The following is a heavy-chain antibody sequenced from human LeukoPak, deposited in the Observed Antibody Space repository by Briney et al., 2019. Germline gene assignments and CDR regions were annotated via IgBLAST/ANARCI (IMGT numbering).Heavy chain of an antibody. CDR2: IYSGDNT. D-gene: IGHD6-19*01. Sequence: PGGSLRLSCAASGFTVTNNDMSWVRKAPGKGLEWVSVIYSGDNTNYADSVKGRFTISRDNSKNTLYLQMNSLRAEDTAVYYCTKGGTGWNYFDYWGQGTLVTVSS. J-gene: IGHJ4*02. CDR3: TKGGTGWNYFDY. CDR1: GFTVTNND. V-gene: IGHV3-66*02.